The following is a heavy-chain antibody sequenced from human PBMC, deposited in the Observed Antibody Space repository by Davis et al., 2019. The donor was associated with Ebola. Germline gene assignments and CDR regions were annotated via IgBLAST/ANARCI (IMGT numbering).Heavy chain of an antibody. CDR2: MNPNSGNT. Sequence: AASVKVSCKASGYTFTSYDINWVRQATGQGLEWMGWMNPNSGNTGYAQKLQGRVTMTTDTSTSTAYMELRSLRSDDTAVYYCARENTRYCSSTSCYYYGMDVWGQGTTVTVSS. V-gene: IGHV1-8*01. J-gene: IGHJ6*02. CDR1: GYTFTSYD. D-gene: IGHD2-2*01. CDR3: ARENTRYCSSTSCYYYGMDV.